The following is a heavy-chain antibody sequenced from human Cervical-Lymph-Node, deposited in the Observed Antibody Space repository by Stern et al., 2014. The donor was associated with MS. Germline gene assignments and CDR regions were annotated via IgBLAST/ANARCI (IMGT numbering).Heavy chain of an antibody. CDR3: TTICSTLTAGFDY. CDR2: INPRSGST. CDR1: GYTFTNSY. D-gene: IGHD2-21*02. J-gene: IGHJ4*02. V-gene: IGHV1-46*03. Sequence: VQLEESGAEVKKPGASVKVSCKASGYTFTNSYMHWVRQAPGQGLEWMGIINPRSGSTSYAQKFQGRVTMARDTSTSTVYMDLSSLRSEDTAIYYCTTICSTLTAGFDYWGQGTLVTVSS.